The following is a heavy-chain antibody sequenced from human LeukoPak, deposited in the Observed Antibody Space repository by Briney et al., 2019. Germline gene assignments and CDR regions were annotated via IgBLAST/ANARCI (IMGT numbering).Heavy chain of an antibody. J-gene: IGHJ6*03. CDR3: ARGLNYYDSSGYYGSYYYYMDV. CDR1: GGTFSSYA. CDR2: IIPIFGTA. D-gene: IGHD3-22*01. Sequence: SVKVSCKASGGTFSSYAISWVRQAPGQGLEWMGGIIPIFGTADYAQKFQGRVTITADESTSTAYMELSSLRSEDTAVYYCARGLNYYDSSGYYGSYYYYMDVWGKGTTVTVSS. V-gene: IGHV1-69*13.